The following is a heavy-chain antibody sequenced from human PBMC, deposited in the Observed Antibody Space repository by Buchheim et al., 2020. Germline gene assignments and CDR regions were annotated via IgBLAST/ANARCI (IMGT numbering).Heavy chain of an antibody. Sequence: QVQLQESGPGLVTPSETLSLTCTVSGGSISSYYWSWIRQPPGKGLEWIGYIYYSGSTNYNPSLKSRVTISVDTSKNQFSLKLSSVTAADTAVYYCARLGIVVAVFDYWGQGTL. CDR1: GGSISSYY. V-gene: IGHV4-59*01. CDR3: ARLGIVVAVFDY. D-gene: IGHD3-22*01. J-gene: IGHJ4*02. CDR2: IYYSGST.